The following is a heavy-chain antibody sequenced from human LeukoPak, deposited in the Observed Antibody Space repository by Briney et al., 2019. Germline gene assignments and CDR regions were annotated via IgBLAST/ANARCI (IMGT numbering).Heavy chain of an antibody. CDR1: TFTSSSYS. Sequence: PGGSLRLSCATSTFTSSSYSMNWVRQAPGKGLEWVSYSEYSGTTSYYADSVKGRFTVSRDNAKNSLYLQMSSLRDEDTAVYYCARILGFTLDYWGQGTLVTVSS. V-gene: IGHV3-48*02. CDR3: ARILGFTLDY. CDR2: SEYSGTTS. J-gene: IGHJ4*02.